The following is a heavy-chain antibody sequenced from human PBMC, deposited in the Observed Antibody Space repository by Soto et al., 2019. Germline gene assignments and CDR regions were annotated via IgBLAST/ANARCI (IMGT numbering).Heavy chain of an antibody. Sequence: GSLRLSCAASGFTFSSYTMNWVRQAPGKGLEWISYITVGGAASYADSVKGRFAMSRDDAKNSVFLQLNSLRAEDTALYFCARDEHYAFDYWGQGILVTVPQ. D-gene: IGHD4-17*01. CDR1: GFTFSSYT. CDR3: ARDEHYAFDY. V-gene: IGHV3-48*01. J-gene: IGHJ4*02. CDR2: ITVGGAA.